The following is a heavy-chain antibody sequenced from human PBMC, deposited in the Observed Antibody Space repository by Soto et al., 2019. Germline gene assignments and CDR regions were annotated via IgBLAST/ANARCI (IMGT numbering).Heavy chain of an antibody. CDR2: INPSGGST. J-gene: IGHJ3*02. D-gene: IGHD5-12*01. V-gene: IGHV1-46*03. CDR3: ARVNSIVATIGAFDI. Sequence: ASVKVSCKASGYTFTSYYMHWVRQAPGQGLEWMGIINPSGGSTSYAQKFQGRVTMTRDTSTSTVYMELSSLRSEDTAVYYCARVNSIVATIGAFDIWGQGTMVTVSS. CDR1: GYTFTSYY.